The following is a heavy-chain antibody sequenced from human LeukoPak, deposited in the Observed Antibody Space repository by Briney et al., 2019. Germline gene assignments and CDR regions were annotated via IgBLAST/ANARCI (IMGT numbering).Heavy chain of an antibody. V-gene: IGHV4-39*07. CDR3: AREGDPPTYYDFWSGYSPYYFDY. CDR2: IYYSGST. J-gene: IGHJ4*02. CDR1: GGSISSSSYY. Sequence: SETLFLTCTVSGGSISSSSYYWGWIRQPPGKGLEWIGSIYYSGSTYYNPSLKSRVTISVDTSKNQFSLKLSSVTAADTAVYYCAREGDPPTYYDFWSGYSPYYFDYWGQGTLVTVSS. D-gene: IGHD3-3*01.